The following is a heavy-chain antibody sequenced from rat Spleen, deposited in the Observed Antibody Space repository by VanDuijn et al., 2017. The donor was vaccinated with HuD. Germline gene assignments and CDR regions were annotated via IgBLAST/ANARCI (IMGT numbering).Heavy chain of an antibody. CDR1: EFTFSNYG. Sequence: EVQLVESGGGLVQPGRSLKLSCAASEFTFSNYGMAWVRQAPTKGLEWVATISYDGSSTYYRDSVKGRFTISRDNAKSTLYLQMDSLRSEDTATYYCARPYYYISSWFVYWGQGTLVTVSP. J-gene: IGHJ3*01. V-gene: IGHV5-29*01. CDR2: ISYDGSST. CDR3: ARPYYYISSWFVY. D-gene: IGHD1-2*01.